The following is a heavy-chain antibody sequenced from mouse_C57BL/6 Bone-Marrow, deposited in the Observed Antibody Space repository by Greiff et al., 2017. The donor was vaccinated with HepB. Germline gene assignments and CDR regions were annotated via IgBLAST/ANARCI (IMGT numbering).Heavy chain of an antibody. V-gene: IGHV14-4*01. CDR2: IDPENGDT. J-gene: IGHJ4*01. CDR1: GFNIKDDY. D-gene: IGHD2-3*01. CDR3: TFYDGYYVGYAMDY. Sequence: VHVKQSGAELVRPGASVKLSCTASGFNIKDDYMHWVKQRPEQGLEWIGWIDPENGDTEYASKFQGKATITADTSSNTAYLQLSSLTSEDTAVYYCTFYDGYYVGYAMDYWGQGTSVTVSS.